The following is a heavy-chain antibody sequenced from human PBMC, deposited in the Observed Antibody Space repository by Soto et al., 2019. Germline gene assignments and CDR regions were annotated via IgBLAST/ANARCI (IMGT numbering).Heavy chain of an antibody. CDR1: GFTLSDHY. D-gene: IGHD6-13*01. Sequence: EVQLVESGGGLVQPGGSLRLSCAVSGFTLSDHYIDWVRQAPGKGLEWVGRTRNKAKSYTTGYAASVKGRFTISRDDSKDSVYLQMDSLKTEETAVYYCARALRVRSWTHFDYWGQGTLVTVSS. J-gene: IGHJ4*02. V-gene: IGHV3-72*01. CDR3: ARALRVRSWTHFDY. CDR2: TRNKAKSYTT.